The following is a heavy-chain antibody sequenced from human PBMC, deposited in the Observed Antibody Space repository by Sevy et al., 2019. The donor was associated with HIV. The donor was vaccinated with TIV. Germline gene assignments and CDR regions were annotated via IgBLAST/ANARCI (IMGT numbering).Heavy chain of an antibody. D-gene: IGHD3-22*01. J-gene: IGHJ3*02. CDR1: GFTFSNYA. CDR2: ISGSGSGSGT. CDR3: AKDIVILVGDAFDI. Sequence: GGSLRLSCTASGFTFSNYAMNWVRQAPGKGLEWVSGISGSGSGSGTYYADSVKGRFTVSRDNSKNTLYLQMNSLRAEDTAVYCCAKDIVILVGDAFDIWGQGTMVTVSS. V-gene: IGHV3-23*01.